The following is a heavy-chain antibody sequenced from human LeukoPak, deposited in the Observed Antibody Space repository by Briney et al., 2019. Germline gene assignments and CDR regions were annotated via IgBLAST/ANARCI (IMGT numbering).Heavy chain of an antibody. J-gene: IGHJ6*02. CDR3: ARLPAATYYYYGMDV. CDR1: GYTFTSYA. V-gene: IGHV1-3*01. CDR2: INAGNGNT. D-gene: IGHD2-2*01. Sequence: GASVKVSCKASGYTFTSYAMHWVRQAPGQRLEWMGWINAGNGNTKYSQKFQGRVTITRDTSASTAYMELSSLRSEDTAVYYCARLPAATYYYYGMDVWGQGTTVTVSS.